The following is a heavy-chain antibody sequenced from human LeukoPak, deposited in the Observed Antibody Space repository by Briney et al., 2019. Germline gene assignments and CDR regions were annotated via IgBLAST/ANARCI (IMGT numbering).Heavy chain of an antibody. D-gene: IGHD2-15*01. CDR3: ARGRAAAD. CDR1: GYTCTYND. Sequence: ASVKVSCNASGYTCTYNDINWVLQATGQGLEWRGWMNPGTANTGYAPKFQGRLAVTSDASINTAYLELSGLTSEDTAVYYCARGRAAADWGQGTLVPVSS. V-gene: IGHV1-8*01. CDR2: MNPGTANT. J-gene: IGHJ1*01.